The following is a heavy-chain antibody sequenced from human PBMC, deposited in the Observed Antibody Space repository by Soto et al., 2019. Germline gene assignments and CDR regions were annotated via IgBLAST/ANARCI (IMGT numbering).Heavy chain of an antibody. Sequence: SVKVSCKASGGTFSSYTISWVRQAPGQGLEWMGRIIPILGIANYAQKFQGRVTITADTSKNQFSLKLSSVTAADTAVYYCARVGRFLRVDYYYGMDVWGQGTTVTVSS. J-gene: IGHJ6*02. CDR3: ARVGRFLRVDYYYGMDV. CDR2: IIPILGIA. V-gene: IGHV1-69*02. CDR1: GGTFSSYT.